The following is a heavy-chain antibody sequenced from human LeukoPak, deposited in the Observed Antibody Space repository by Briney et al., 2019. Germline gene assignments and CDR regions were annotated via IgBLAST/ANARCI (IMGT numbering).Heavy chain of an antibody. CDR3: ARDRSYSTSYYGGSLDY. CDR2: IWYDESNE. D-gene: IGHD3-22*01. V-gene: IGHV3-33*01. J-gene: IGHJ4*02. Sequence: GGSLRLSCAASGFTFSTYGMHWVRQAPGKGLEWVAIIWYDESNEYYVDSVKGRFTISRDNSKNTLYLQMNSLRAEDTAVYYCARDRSYSTSYYGGSLDYWGQGTLVTVSS. CDR1: GFTFSTYG.